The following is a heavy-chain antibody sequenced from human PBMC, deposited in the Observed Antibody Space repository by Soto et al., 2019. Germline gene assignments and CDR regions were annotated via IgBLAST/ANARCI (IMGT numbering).Heavy chain of an antibody. CDR3: ARSRADPYYYGMGV. V-gene: IGHV3-48*03. D-gene: IGHD6-25*01. Sequence: EVQLVESGGGLVQPGGSLRLSCAASGFTFSSYEMNWVRQAPGKGLEWVSYISSSGSTIYYADSVKGRFTIYRDNAQNSLYLQMNSLRAEDTAFYYCARSRADPYYYGMGVWGQGTTVTVSS. J-gene: IGHJ6*02. CDR1: GFTFSSYE. CDR2: ISSSGSTI.